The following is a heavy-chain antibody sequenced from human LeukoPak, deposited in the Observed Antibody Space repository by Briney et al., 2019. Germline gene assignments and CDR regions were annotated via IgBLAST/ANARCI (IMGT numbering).Heavy chain of an antibody. CDR1: GGSISSGGYY. V-gene: IGHV4-31*03. J-gene: IGHJ4*02. D-gene: IGHD6-6*01. CDR3: ARAYSSASKIFDY. Sequence: SETLSLTCTVSGGSISSGGYYWSWLRQHPGKGLEWMGYIYYSGSTYYNPSLKSRVTISVDTSKNQFSLKLSSVTAADAAVYDCARAYSSASKIFDYWGQGTLVTVSS. CDR2: IYYSGST.